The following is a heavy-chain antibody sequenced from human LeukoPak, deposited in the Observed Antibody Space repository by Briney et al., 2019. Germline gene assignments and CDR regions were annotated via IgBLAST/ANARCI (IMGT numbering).Heavy chain of an antibody. CDR3: ARTSNSTGIYYYYYMDV. CDR2: INPNSGGT. V-gene: IGHV1-2*02. D-gene: IGHD6-25*01. J-gene: IGHJ6*03. CDR1: GYTFTGYY. Sequence: GASVKVSCKASGYTFTGYYMHWVRQAPGQGLEWMGWINPNSGGTNYAQKFQGRVTITADESTSTAYMELSSLRSEDTAVYYCARTSNSTGIYYYYYMDVWGKGTTVTISS.